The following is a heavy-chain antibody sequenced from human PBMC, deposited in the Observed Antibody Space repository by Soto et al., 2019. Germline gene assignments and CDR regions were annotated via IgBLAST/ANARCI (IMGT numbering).Heavy chain of an antibody. Sequence: QVQLQESGPGLVKPSQTLSLTCTVSGGSISSGDYYWSWIRQPPGKGLEWIGYIYYSGSTYYNPSLHSRVTISVDTSKNHFSLKLSSVTAAGTAVYYCARGTGLPAYYFDYWGQGTLVTVSS. V-gene: IGHV4-30-4*01. D-gene: IGHD3-9*01. J-gene: IGHJ4*02. CDR3: ARGTGLPAYYFDY. CDR1: GGSISSGDYY. CDR2: IYYSGST.